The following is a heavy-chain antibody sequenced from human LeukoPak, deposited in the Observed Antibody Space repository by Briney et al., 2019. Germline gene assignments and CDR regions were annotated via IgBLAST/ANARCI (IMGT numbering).Heavy chain of an antibody. J-gene: IGHJ5*02. D-gene: IGHD6-19*01. CDR1: GGTFSSYA. CDR3: ASPALGAVAGT. CDR2: IIPIFGTA. Sequence: SVKVSCKASGGTFSSYAISWVRQAPGQGLEWMGGIIPIFGTANYAQKFQGRITITADESTSTAYMELSSLRSEDTAVYYCASPALGAVAGTWGQGTLVTVSS. V-gene: IGHV1-69*13.